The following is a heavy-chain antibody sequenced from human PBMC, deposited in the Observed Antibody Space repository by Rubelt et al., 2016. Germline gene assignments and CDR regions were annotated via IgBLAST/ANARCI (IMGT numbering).Heavy chain of an antibody. D-gene: IGHD3-16*01. CDR3: ARDGGAGILTF. CDR2: ISANNRHT. CDR1: GYGFTNYG. Sequence: QVQLVQSGAEVKKPGASVKVSCKASGYGFTNYGISWLRQAPGQGPEWMGWISANNRHTNNAQNFKGRVTLTTDTSTSTDYMEQRSLRSDDTAVYYCARDGGAGILTFWGQGTLVTVSS. V-gene: IGHV1-18*04. J-gene: IGHJ4*02.